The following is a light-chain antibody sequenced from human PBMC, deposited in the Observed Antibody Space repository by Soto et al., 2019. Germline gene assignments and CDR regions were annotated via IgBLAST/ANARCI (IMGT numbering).Light chain of an antibody. Sequence: AIPMTQSPSSLSASVGDRVPLTCRARQGIRTDLGWYQQKPGKAPKLLIYAASSLQSGVPSRFSGSGSGTDFTLTISSLQPEDFATYYCLQDYSYPWTFGKGTKVEIK. CDR3: LQDYSYPWT. J-gene: IGKJ1*01. CDR1: QGIRTD. V-gene: IGKV1-6*01. CDR2: AAS.